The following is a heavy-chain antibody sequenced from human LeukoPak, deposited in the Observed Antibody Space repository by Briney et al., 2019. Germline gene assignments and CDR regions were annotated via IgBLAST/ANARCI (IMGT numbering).Heavy chain of an antibody. Sequence: PGVSLRLSCAASGFTFSLFGMHWVRQSPGKGLEWVALISYDGSNKWYADSVEGRFTTSRDNSKNTLYLQMSSLRAEDTAVYYCAKDEPGISATRPDYWGQGTLVSVSS. CDR2: ISYDGSNK. CDR1: GFTFSLFG. CDR3: AKDEPGISATRPDY. D-gene: IGHD6-19*01. V-gene: IGHV3-30*18. J-gene: IGHJ4*02.